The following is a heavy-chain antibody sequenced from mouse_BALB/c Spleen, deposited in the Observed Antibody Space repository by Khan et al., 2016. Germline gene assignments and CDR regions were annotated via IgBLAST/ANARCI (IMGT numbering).Heavy chain of an antibody. Sequence: EVKLEESGGGLVQPGGSMKLSCVASGFTFSNYWMNWVRQSPEKGLEWVAEIRLKSNNYATHYAESVKGRFTISRDDSKSSVFLQMGNLRAEDTGIYYCVYGHFASDCWGQGTSVTVSS. CDR1: GFTFSNYW. D-gene: IGHD1-1*01. CDR2: IRLKSNNYAT. J-gene: IGHJ4*01. V-gene: IGHV6-6*02. CDR3: VYGHFASDC.